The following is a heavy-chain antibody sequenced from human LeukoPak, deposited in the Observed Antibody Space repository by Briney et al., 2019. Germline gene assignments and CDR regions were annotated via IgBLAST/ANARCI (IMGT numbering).Heavy chain of an antibody. V-gene: IGHV1-2*02. D-gene: IGHD6-13*01. CDR2: INPNSGGT. Sequence: ASVKVSCKASGYTFTGYYMHWVRQAPGQGLEWMGWINPNSGGTKYAQKFQGRVTMTRDTSITTVYMELSSLRSDDTAVYYCGRKVASPGSAWGQGALVTVSS. CDR3: GRKVASPGSA. J-gene: IGHJ5*02. CDR1: GYTFTGYY.